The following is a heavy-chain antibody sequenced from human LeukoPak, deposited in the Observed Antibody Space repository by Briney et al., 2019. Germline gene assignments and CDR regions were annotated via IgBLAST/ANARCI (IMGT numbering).Heavy chain of an antibody. Sequence: PSETLSLTCTVSGASISSGTYSWSWIRQRPGEGLEWIGYIYHTGSTYYNPSLKGRVTISVDRSKNQFSLNLNFVTAADTALYYCARGDGSGSGRWFDPWGQGTLITVSS. CDR1: GASISSGTYS. CDR2: IYHTGST. CDR3: ARGDGSGSGRWFDP. J-gene: IGHJ5*02. V-gene: IGHV4-30-2*01. D-gene: IGHD3-10*01.